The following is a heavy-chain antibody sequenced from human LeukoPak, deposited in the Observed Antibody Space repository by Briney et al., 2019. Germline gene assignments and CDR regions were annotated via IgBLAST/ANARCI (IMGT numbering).Heavy chain of an antibody. Sequence: SETLSLTCAVYGGSFSGYYWSWIRQPPGKGLEWIGEINHSGSTNYNPSLKSRVTISVDTSKNQFSLKLSSVTAADTAVYYCARVESITFGGVIVLDAFDIWGQGTMVTVSS. D-gene: IGHD3-16*02. CDR1: GGSFSGYY. J-gene: IGHJ3*02. CDR3: ARVESITFGGVIVLDAFDI. CDR2: INHSGST. V-gene: IGHV4-34*01.